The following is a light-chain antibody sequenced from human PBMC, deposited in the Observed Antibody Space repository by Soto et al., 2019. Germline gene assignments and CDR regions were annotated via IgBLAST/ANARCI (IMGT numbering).Light chain of an antibody. CDR3: AAWDDSLSGVV. Sequence: QAVVTQPPSASGTPGQGVTISCSGSSSNIGSNYVSWYQQLPGTAPKLLIYRNNQRPSGVPDRFSGSKSGTSASLAISGLRSEDEADYCCAAWDDSLSGVVFGGGTQLTVL. CDR2: RNN. V-gene: IGLV1-47*01. CDR1: SSNIGSNY. J-gene: IGLJ2*01.